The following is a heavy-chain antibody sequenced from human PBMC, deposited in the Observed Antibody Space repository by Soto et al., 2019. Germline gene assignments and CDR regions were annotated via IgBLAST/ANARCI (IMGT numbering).Heavy chain of an antibody. D-gene: IGHD6-6*01. CDR2: ISGSGGST. J-gene: IGHJ3*02. Sequence: PGGSLRLSCAASGFTFSSYAMSWVRQAPGKGLEWVSAISGSGGSTYYADSVKGRFTISRDNSKNTLYLQMNSLRAEDTAVYYCAKDRDGAVEDSSAIYICGQRTMVTVS. V-gene: IGHV3-23*01. CDR1: GFTFSSYA. CDR3: AKDRDGAVEDSSAIYI.